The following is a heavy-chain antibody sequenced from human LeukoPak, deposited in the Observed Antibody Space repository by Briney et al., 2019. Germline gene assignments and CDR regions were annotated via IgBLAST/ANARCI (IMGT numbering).Heavy chain of an antibody. D-gene: IGHD3-10*01. CDR3: ARGGTMVRGVIIPKNYYYGMDV. V-gene: IGHV4-34*01. J-gene: IGHJ6*04. CDR2: INHSGST. Sequence: SETLSLTCAVYGGSFSGYYWSWIRQPPGKGLEWIGEINHSGSTNYNPSLKSRVTISVDTSKNQLSLKLSSVTAADTAVYYCARGGTMVRGVIIPKNYYYGMDVWGKGTTVTVSS. CDR1: GGSFSGYY.